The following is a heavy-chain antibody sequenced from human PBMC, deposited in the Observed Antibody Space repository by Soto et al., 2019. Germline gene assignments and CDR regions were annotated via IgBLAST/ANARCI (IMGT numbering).Heavy chain of an antibody. CDR2: IYPGDSDT. D-gene: IGHD1-1*01. J-gene: IGHJ6*02. Sequence: GESLKISCKGSGYTFTSYWIGWVRQMPGKGLEWMGSIYPGDSDTRYSPSFQGQVTISADKSISTAYLQWSSLKASDTAMYYCARSVRDQLSYYYGMEVWGQGTTVTVS. V-gene: IGHV5-51*01. CDR1: GYTFTSYW. CDR3: ARSVRDQLSYYYGMEV.